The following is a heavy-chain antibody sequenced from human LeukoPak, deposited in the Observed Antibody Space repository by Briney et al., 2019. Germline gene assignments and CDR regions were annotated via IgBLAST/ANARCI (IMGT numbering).Heavy chain of an antibody. Sequence: SETLSLTCTVSGGSISSYYWSWIRQPPGKGLEWIGYIYYSGSTNYTPSLKSRITISVDTSRNQFSLKLNSVTAADTAVYYCARSGRGSSAGFDYWGQGTLVTVSS. CDR2: IYYSGST. V-gene: IGHV4-59*01. CDR1: GGSISSYY. J-gene: IGHJ4*02. CDR3: ARSGRGSSAGFDY. D-gene: IGHD3-10*01.